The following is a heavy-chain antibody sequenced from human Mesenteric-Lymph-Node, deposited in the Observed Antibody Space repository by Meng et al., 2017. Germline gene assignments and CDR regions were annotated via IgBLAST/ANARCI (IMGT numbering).Heavy chain of an antibody. CDR3: ARVIAAVDYYYYGMDV. CDR2: ISSSSSYI. D-gene: IGHD6-6*01. J-gene: IGHJ6*02. CDR1: GFTFSSYS. V-gene: IGHV3-21*01. Sequence: GGSLRLSCAASGFTFSSYSMNWVRQAPGKGLEWVSSISSSSSYIYYADSVKGRFTISRDNSKNTLYLQMNSLRAEDMAVYYCARVIAAVDYYYYGMDVWGQGTTVTVSS.